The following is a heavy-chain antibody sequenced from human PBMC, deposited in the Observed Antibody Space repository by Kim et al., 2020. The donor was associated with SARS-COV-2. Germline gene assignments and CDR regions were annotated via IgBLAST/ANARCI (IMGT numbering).Heavy chain of an antibody. D-gene: IGHD6-13*01. CDR1: SDSISSYY. V-gene: IGHV4-59*01. Sequence: PETLSLTCTVSSDSISSYYCSWIRQLPGKGLEWIGYIYYSGTTNYNPSLNSRVTISWDTSKNQFSLELTSVTDADTAVYYCARSEGRGSWHQFDYWGQGILVTVSS. J-gene: IGHJ4*02. CDR2: IYYSGTT. CDR3: ARSEGRGSWHQFDY.